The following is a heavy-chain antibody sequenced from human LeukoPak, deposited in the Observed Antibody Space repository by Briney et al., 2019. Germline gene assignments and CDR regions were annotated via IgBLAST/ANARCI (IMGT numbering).Heavy chain of an antibody. CDR3: ARAQPFTIFGVVIQYYFDC. Sequence: GGSLRLSCAASGFTFSSYSMTWVRQAPGKGLEWVSSISSSSSYIYYADSVKGRFTISRDNAKNSLYLQMNSLRAEDTAVYYCARAQPFTIFGVVIQYYFDCWGQGTLVTVSS. V-gene: IGHV3-21*01. CDR1: GFTFSSYS. J-gene: IGHJ4*02. D-gene: IGHD3-3*01. CDR2: ISSSSSYI.